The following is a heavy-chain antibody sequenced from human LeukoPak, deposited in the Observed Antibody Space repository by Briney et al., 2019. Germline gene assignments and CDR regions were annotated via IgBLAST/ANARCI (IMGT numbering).Heavy chain of an antibody. CDR1: GYTFISYN. CDR2: IIPIFGTA. D-gene: IGHD3-22*01. J-gene: IGHJ4*02. CDR3: AADADSSGYSY. V-gene: IGHV1-69*05. Sequence: SVRVSCKASGYTFISYNINWLRQATGQGLEWMGGIIPIFGTANYAQKFQERVTITRDMSTSTAYMELSSLRSEDTAVYYCAADADSSGYSYWGQGTLVTVSS.